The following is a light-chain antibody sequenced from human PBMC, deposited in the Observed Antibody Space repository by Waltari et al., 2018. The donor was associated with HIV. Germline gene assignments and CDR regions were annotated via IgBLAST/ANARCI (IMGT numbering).Light chain of an antibody. J-gene: IGLJ1*01. CDR3: QVWDSYTDHYV. Sequence: SYVLTQPPSVSVAPDETARITCGGDDIGGKRVHWYQQKAGQAPVLVIHYNSDRPSGVPERFSGSNSRNTATLTISRVEAGDEADYYCQVWDSYTDHYVFGSGTKVTVL. V-gene: IGLV3-21*04. CDR1: DIGGKR. CDR2: YNS.